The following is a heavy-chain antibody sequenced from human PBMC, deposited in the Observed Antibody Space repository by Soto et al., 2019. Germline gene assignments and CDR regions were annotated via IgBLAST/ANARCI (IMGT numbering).Heavy chain of an antibody. Sequence: SETLSLTCAVYGGSFSAYYWSWIRQPPGKGLEWIGSFYSSGSIIYNRSLRSGVSISGDTHSNQSSKILTSVTAADTAGYYCARRYNGGPGWFHPWAQGTMVTVSS. CDR2: FYSSGSI. V-gene: IGHV4-34*01. D-gene: IGHD2-8*01. J-gene: IGHJ5*01. CDR1: GGSFSAYY. CDR3: ARRYNGGPGWFHP.